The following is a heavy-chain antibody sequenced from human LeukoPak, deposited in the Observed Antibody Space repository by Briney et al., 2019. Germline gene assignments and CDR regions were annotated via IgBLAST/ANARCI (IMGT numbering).Heavy chain of an antibody. Sequence: SETLSLTCTVSGGYISSYYWSWIRQPPGKGLEWIGYIYYSGSTNYNPSLKSRVTISVDTSKNQFSLKLSSVTAADTAVYYCARDSSRSGYYRFDYWGQGTLVTVSS. D-gene: IGHD3-22*01. J-gene: IGHJ4*02. CDR1: GGYISSYY. V-gene: IGHV4-59*01. CDR2: IYYSGST. CDR3: ARDSSRSGYYRFDY.